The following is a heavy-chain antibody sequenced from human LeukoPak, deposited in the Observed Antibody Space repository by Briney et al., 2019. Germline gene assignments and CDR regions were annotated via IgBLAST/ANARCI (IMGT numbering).Heavy chain of an antibody. CDR3: ARALYNNGWSSVDY. CDR2: INPNSSGT. CDR1: GYTFTDFY. D-gene: IGHD6-19*01. J-gene: IGHJ4*02. Sequence: ASVTVSCKASGYTFTDFYMHWVRQAPGQGLEWMGWINPNSSGTNYAQKFQGRVTMTRDTSISTAYMEVSRLISDDTAVYYCARALYNNGWSSVDYWGQGTLVAISS. V-gene: IGHV1-2*02.